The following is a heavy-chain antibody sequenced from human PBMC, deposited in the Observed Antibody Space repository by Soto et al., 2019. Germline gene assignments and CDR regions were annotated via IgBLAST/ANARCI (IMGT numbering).Heavy chain of an antibody. CDR3: AKFKFSRSSPSDY. D-gene: IGHD1-26*01. CDR1: GFTFNSYA. Sequence: PGGSLRLSCAASGFTFNSYAMNWVRQAPGKGLEWASGISGSGSSTHYADSVKGRFTISRDNSKNTLFLQMNSLRAEDTAVYYCAKFKFSRSSPSDYWGQGILVTVSS. V-gene: IGHV3-23*01. J-gene: IGHJ4*02. CDR2: ISGSGSST.